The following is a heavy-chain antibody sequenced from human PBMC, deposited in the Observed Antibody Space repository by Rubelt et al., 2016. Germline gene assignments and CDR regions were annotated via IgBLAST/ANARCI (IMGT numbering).Heavy chain of an antibody. CDR1: GFSFRNFG. D-gene: IGHD3-10*01. CDR2: IWYDGSNK. V-gene: IGHV3-33*06. CDR3: AKPKRSFSVIMSSLDC. J-gene: IGHJ4*02. Sequence: GGGVVQPGRSLRLSCAASGFSFRNFGMHWVRQAPGKGLDWVAVIWYDGSNKYYADSVKGRFTISRDNSKNTLDLQMNSLRPEDTAVYYCAKPKRSFSVIMSSLDCWGQGSLVTVSS.